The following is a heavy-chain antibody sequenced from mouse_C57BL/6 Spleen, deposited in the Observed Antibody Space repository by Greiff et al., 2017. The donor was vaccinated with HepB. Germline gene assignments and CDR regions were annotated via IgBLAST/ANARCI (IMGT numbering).Heavy chain of an antibody. V-gene: IGHV10-1*01. D-gene: IGHD2-12*01. CDR2: IRSKSNNYAT. J-gene: IGHJ4*01. Sequence: EVQGVESGGGLVQPKGSLKLSCAASGFSFNTYAMNWVRQAPGKGLEWVARIRSKSNNYATYYADSVKDRFTISRDDSESMLYLQMNNLKTEDTAMYYCVRQGAYSPYWGQGTSVTVSS. CDR3: VRQGAYSPY. CDR1: GFSFNTYA.